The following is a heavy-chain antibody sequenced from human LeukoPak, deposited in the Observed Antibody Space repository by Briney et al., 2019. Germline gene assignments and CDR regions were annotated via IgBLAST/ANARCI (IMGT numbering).Heavy chain of an antibody. D-gene: IGHD3-10*02. CDR3: AELGITMIGGV. CDR1: GFTFSSYA. V-gene: IGHV3-23*01. CDR2: ISGSGDST. Sequence: GGSLRLSCAASGFTFSSYAMTWVRQAPGKGLEWVSAISGSGDSTYYADSVKGLFTISRDNSKSTLYLQMNSLRAEDTAVYYCAELGITMIGGVWGKGTTVTISS. J-gene: IGHJ6*04.